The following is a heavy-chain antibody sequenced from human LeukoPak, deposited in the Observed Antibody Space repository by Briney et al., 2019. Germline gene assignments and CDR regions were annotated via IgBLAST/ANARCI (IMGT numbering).Heavy chain of an antibody. D-gene: IGHD5-12*01. CDR3: TKEILQGATTTNPDY. CDR1: GFTFSNHW. CDR2: IDGGGSST. Sequence: PGGSLRLSCAASGFTFSNHWMHWVRQVPGKGLVWVSRIDGGGSSTSYADSVKGRFSISRDNGKSTLYLQMNSLRAEDTAVYYCTKEILQGATTTNPDYWGQGTLVTVSS. J-gene: IGHJ4*02. V-gene: IGHV3-74*01.